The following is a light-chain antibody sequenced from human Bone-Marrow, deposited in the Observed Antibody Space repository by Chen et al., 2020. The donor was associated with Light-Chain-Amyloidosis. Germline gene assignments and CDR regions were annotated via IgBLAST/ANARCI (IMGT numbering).Light chain of an antibody. V-gene: IGLV6-57*01. CDR1: SGSIATNY. CDR2: EDD. CDR3: QSYQGSSQGV. Sequence: NFMLTQPHSVSESPGKTVIISCTRSSGSIATNYVQWYQQRPGSSHTTVIYEDDQRPSGVPARFSGSIDRSSNSASLTISGLKTEDEADYYCQSYQGSSQGVFGGGTKLTVL. J-gene: IGLJ3*02.